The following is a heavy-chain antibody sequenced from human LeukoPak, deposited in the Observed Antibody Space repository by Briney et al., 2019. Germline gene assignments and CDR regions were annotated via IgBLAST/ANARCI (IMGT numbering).Heavy chain of an antibody. J-gene: IGHJ4*02. V-gene: IGHV3-74*01. CDR1: GFTFSSYW. Sequence: PGGSLRLSCVASGFTFSSYWMHWVRQDPRKGLVWVSRINGDGRNINYADSVRGRFTISRDNAKNTLYLQMNSLRAEDTAVYYCAKDDSPGKEWLEVIDYWGQGTLVTVSS. CDR2: INGDGRNI. CDR3: AKDDSPGKEWLEVIDY. D-gene: IGHD3-3*01.